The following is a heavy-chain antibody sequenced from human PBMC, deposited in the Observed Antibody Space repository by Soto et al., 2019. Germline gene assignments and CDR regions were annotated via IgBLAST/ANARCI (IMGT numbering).Heavy chain of an antibody. CDR3: ARDAPLRNGMDV. Sequence: QVLLVQSGAEVRKPGSSVKVSCKPSGGTFSDYAFSWVRQAPGQGLEWMGNIIPMYGRRNYAQKYQGRVTISADESTTTVYVEMRGLSFEDTAVYFCARDAPLRNGMDVWGQGTTDTVSS. CDR2: IIPMYGRR. J-gene: IGHJ6*02. CDR1: GGTFSDYA. V-gene: IGHV1-69*18. D-gene: IGHD3-3*01.